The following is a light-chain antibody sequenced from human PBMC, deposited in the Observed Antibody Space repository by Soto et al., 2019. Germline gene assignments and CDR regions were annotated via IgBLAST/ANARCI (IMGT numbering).Light chain of an antibody. CDR1: QSISNW. CDR2: KAS. J-gene: IGKJ1*01. Sequence: DIQMTQSPSTLSASVGDRVTITCRASQSISNWLAWYQQKPGKPPKVLIYKASTLESGVPSRFSGSGSGTEFTLTISSLQPDDFSTYFCQQYNSYPWTFGPGTKLDIK. V-gene: IGKV1-5*03. CDR3: QQYNSYPWT.